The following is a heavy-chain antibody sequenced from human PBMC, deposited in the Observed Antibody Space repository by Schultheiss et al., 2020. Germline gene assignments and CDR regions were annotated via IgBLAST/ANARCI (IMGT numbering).Heavy chain of an antibody. J-gene: IGHJ5*02. V-gene: IGHV3-30-3*01. D-gene: IGHD2-2*01. CDR3: AKEADIVVCGNWFDP. Sequence: GESLKISCAASGFTFSSYAMHWVRQAPGKGLEWVAVISYDGSNKYYADSVKGRFTISRDNSKNTLYLQMNSLRAEDTAVYYCAKEADIVVCGNWFDPWGQGTLVTVSS. CDR1: GFTFSSYA. CDR2: ISYDGSNK.